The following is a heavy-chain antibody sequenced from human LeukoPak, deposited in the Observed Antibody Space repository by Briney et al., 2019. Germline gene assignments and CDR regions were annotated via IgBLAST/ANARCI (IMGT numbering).Heavy chain of an antibody. D-gene: IGHD3-22*01. V-gene: IGHV3-23*01. CDR1: GFTFSSYA. CDR3: AKDLDSSGSHYVVDN. CDR2: ISASGGDT. Sequence: GGSLRLSCADSGFTFSSYAMSWVRQAPGKGLEWVSLISASGGDTHYADSVKGRFAISRDNSKNTLSLQMNSLRAEDTAVYYCAKDLDSSGSHYVVDNWGQGTLVTVSS. J-gene: IGHJ4*02.